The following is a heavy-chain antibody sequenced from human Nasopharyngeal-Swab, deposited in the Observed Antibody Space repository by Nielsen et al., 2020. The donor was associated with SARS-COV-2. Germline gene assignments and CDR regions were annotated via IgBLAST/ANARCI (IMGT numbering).Heavy chain of an antibody. CDR3: ARDLSPGYYYYYMDV. Sequence: SVKVSCKASGGTFSSYAISWVRQAPGQGLEWMGGIIPIFGTANYAQKFQGRVTITADESTSTAYMDLSSLRSEDTAVYYCARDLSPGYYYYYMDVWGKGTTVTVSS. CDR1: GGTFSSYA. V-gene: IGHV1-69*13. D-gene: IGHD3-10*01. J-gene: IGHJ6*03. CDR2: IIPIFGTA.